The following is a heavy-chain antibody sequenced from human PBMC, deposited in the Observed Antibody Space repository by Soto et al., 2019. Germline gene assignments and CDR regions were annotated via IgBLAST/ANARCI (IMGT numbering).Heavy chain of an antibody. V-gene: IGHV3-11*01. CDR2: ISSGSSTI. CDR1: GFTFSDYY. CDR3: AKAMYSSKTDFDY. D-gene: IGHD6-13*01. J-gene: IGHJ4*02. Sequence: GGSLRLSCVASGFTFSDYYVSWFRQAPGKGLEWVSYISSGSSTISYSDSVKGRFTVSRDSAKNSLYLQMNSLRAEDTAVYYCAKAMYSSKTDFDYWGQGTLVTVSS.